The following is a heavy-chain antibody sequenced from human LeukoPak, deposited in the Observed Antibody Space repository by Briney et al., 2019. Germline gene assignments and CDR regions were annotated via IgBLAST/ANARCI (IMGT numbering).Heavy chain of an antibody. CDR2: ISGSGGST. D-gene: IGHD3-22*01. CDR1: GFSFSNFW. CDR3: AKHLPYYYDSRGFDY. Sequence: GGSLRLSCVASGFSFSNFWMTWVRQAPGKGLEWVSAISGSGGSTYYADSVKGRFTISRDNSKNTLYLQMNSLRAEDTAVYYCAKHLPYYYDSRGFDYWGQGTLVTVSS. J-gene: IGHJ4*02. V-gene: IGHV3-23*01.